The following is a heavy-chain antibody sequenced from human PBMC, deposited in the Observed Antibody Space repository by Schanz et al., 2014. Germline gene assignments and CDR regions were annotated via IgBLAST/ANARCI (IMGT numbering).Heavy chain of an antibody. CDR1: GVTFSSYA. J-gene: IGHJ4*02. V-gene: IGHV3-23*04. CDR3: AKDQGSYGSGSYSYFDY. D-gene: IGHD3-10*01. CDR2: ISGSGAST. Sequence: DVQLVDSGGGLVQPGGSLRLSCVASGVTFSSYAMSWVRQASGKGLEWVSAISGSGASTYYADSVKGRFTISRDNSKNTLYLQMNSLRAEDTAVYYCAKDQGSYGSGSYSYFDYWGQGTLATVSS.